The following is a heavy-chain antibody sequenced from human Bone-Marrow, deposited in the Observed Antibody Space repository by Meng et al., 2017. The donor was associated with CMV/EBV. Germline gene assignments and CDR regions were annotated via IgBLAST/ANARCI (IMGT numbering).Heavy chain of an antibody. Sequence: ASVKVSCKASGYPFTSYGISWVRQAPGQGLEWMGWISAYNGNTNYAQKLQGRVTMTTDTTTSTAYMELRSLRSDDTAVYYCAREQCTVFWNYDYGMDVWGQGTTVTVSS. CDR3: AREQCTVFWNYDYGMDV. D-gene: IGHD3-3*01. CDR1: GYPFTSYG. J-gene: IGHJ6*02. CDR2: ISAYNGNT. V-gene: IGHV1-18*01.